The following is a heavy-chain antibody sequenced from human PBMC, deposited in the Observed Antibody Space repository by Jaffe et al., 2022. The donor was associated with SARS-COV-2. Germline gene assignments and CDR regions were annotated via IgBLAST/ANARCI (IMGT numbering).Heavy chain of an antibody. J-gene: IGHJ5*02. D-gene: IGHD6-19*01. Sequence: EVQLVESGGGLVQPGDSLRLSCAASGFTFSSYWMHWVRQPPGKGLVWVSRISSDGSSITYADSVKGRFTISRDNAKNTLYLQMNSLRDEDTAVYYCASSSGGYNWFDPWGQGTLVTVSS. CDR3: ASSSGGYNWFDP. V-gene: IGHV3-74*01. CDR2: ISSDGSSI. CDR1: GFTFSSYW.